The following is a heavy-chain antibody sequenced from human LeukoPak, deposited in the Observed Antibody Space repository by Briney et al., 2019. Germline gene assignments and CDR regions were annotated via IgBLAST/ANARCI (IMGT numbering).Heavy chain of an antibody. J-gene: IGHJ4*02. Sequence: PSETLSLTCAVSGYSISNGYYWGWIRQPPGKGLEWIGTIYHNGNTYYNPSLKSRVTISVDTSKNQFSLKLSSVTAADTAVYYCARVRYNYGDSDYWGQGTLVTVSS. CDR1: GYSISNGYY. CDR2: IYHNGNT. D-gene: IGHD5-18*01. CDR3: ARVRYNYGDSDY. V-gene: IGHV4-38-2*01.